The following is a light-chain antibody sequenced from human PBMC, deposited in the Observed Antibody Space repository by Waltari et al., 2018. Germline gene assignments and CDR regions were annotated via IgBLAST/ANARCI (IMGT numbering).Light chain of an antibody. CDR1: SSDVGTYNF. CDR3: CSYAGSRTPWV. J-gene: IGLJ3*02. CDR2: EGS. V-gene: IGLV2-23*01. Sequence: QSALTQPASVSGSPGPSITISCTGSSSDVGTYNFVSWYQQHPDEAPKLVIYEGSKRPSGISIRFSGSKSGNTASLTISRLQAEDEADYYCCSYAGSRTPWVFGGGTRVTVL.